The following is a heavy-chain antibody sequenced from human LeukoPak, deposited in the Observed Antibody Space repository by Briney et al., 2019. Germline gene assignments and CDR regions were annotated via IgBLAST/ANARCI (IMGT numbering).Heavy chain of an antibody. J-gene: IGHJ4*02. CDR1: GFTFHSYA. D-gene: IGHD3-10*01. CDR2: ISSSGSTI. Sequence: GGSLRLSCAASGFTFHSYAMSWVRQAPGKGLEWVSYISSSGSTIYYADSVKGRFTISRDNAKNSLYLQMNSLRAEDTAVYYCARDRWFGELLSGLDYWGQGTLVTVSS. V-gene: IGHV3-48*04. CDR3: ARDRWFGELLSGLDY.